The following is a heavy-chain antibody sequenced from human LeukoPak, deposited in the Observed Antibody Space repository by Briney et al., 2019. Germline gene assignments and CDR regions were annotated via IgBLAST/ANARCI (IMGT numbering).Heavy chain of an antibody. J-gene: IGHJ6*03. V-gene: IGHV4-39*01. CDR3: ARSRITMIVGRRGPTDYYYMDV. D-gene: IGHD3-22*01. CDR1: GGSFSGYY. Sequence: SETLSLTCAVYGGSFSGYYWGWIRQPPGKGLEWIGSIYYSGSTYYNPSLKSRVTISVDTSKNQFSLKVRSVTAADTAVYYCARSRITMIVGRRGPTDYYYMDVWGKGTTVTISS. CDR2: IYYSGST.